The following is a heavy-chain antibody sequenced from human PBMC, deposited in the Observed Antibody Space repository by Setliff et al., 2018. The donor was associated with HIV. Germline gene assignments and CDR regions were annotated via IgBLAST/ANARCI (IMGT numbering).Heavy chain of an antibody. Sequence: GGSLRLSCAASGFTFRNYAMGWVRQGPGKGLEWVSTIGAAAYPTHYAESVKGRFTISKDNSRNALYLQMNSLTDEDTAVYYCAKVFAFGIDGFDIWGQGTMVTVSS. CDR2: IGAAAYPT. J-gene: IGHJ3*02. V-gene: IGHV3-23*01. CDR1: GFTFRNYA. CDR3: AKVFAFGIDGFDI. D-gene: IGHD3-10*01.